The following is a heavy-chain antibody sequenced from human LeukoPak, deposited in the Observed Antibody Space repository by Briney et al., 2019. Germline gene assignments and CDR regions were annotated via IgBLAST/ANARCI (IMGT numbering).Heavy chain of an antibody. Sequence: ASVKVSCKASGYTFTSYGISWVRQAPGQGLEWMGWISAYNGNTNYAQKLQGRVTMTTDTSTSTAYMELRSLRSDATAAYYCAREFREGQYYYYGMDVWGQGTTVTVSS. CDR1: GYTFTSYG. D-gene: IGHD2-21*01. V-gene: IGHV1-18*01. CDR2: ISAYNGNT. J-gene: IGHJ6*02. CDR3: AREFREGQYYYYGMDV.